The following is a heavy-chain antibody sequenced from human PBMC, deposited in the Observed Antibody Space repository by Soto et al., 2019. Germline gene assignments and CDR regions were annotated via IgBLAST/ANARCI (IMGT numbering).Heavy chain of an antibody. CDR2: IIPIFGIA. V-gene: IGHV1-69*13. J-gene: IGHJ6*02. D-gene: IGHD2-2*01. Sequence: GASVKVSCKASGGTFSRYSITWVRQAPGHGLEWIGRIIPIFGIASYAQKFQGRVTITADESTSTAYMELSSLRSDDTAVYYCAREDRDRETGLVPAAIDGMDVWGQGTKVTVSS. CDR3: AREDRDRETGLVPAAIDGMDV. CDR1: GGTFSRYS.